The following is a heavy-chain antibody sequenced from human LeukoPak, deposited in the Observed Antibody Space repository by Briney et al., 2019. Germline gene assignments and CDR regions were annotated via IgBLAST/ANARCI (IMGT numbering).Heavy chain of an antibody. Sequence: ASVKVSCKASDYTFNNYDISWVRQAPGQGPEWMGWISGYNGNTDSAQKFQGRVTMTRDTSTSTVYMELSSLRSEDTAVYYCARAPQMANDYWGQGTLVTVSS. CDR3: ARAPQMANDY. D-gene: IGHD5-24*01. CDR1: DYTFNNYD. V-gene: IGHV1-18*01. CDR2: ISGYNGNT. J-gene: IGHJ4*02.